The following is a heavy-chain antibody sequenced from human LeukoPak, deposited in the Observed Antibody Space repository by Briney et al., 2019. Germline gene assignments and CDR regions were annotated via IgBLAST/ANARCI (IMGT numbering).Heavy chain of an antibody. J-gene: IGHJ1*01. CDR3: AKSVGVTAQNGGYFQH. CDR1: GFTFNNYA. V-gene: IGHV3-23*01. D-gene: IGHD2-21*02. CDR2: ISGSGSNT. Sequence: GGSLRLSCAASGFTFNNYAMNWVRQAPGKGLEWVSGISGSGSNTYYADSVKGRFTISRDNTETTLYLKMHCPGAEDSSLHYCAKSVGVTAQNGGYFQHWGQGTLVTVSS.